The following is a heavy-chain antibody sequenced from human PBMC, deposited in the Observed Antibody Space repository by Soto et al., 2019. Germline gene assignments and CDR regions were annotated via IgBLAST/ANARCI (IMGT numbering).Heavy chain of an antibody. V-gene: IGHV4-30-4*01. CDR1: GGSISSGDYY. J-gene: IGHJ4*02. D-gene: IGHD3-9*01. Sequence: TLSLTCTVSGGSISSGDYYWSWIRQPPGKGLEWIGYIYYSGSTYYDPSLKSRVTISVDTSKNQFSLKLSSVTAADTAVYYCAIVPDSDILTGYPDYWGQGTLVTVSS. CDR3: AIVPDSDILTGYPDY. CDR2: IYYSGST.